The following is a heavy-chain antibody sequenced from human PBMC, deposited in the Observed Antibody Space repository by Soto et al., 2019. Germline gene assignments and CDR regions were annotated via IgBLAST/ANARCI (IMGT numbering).Heavy chain of an antibody. CDR3: AKAHQNYDFWSGYYGYYFDY. V-gene: IGHV3-30-3*01. CDR2: ISYDGSNK. D-gene: IGHD3-3*01. J-gene: IGHJ4*02. CDR1: GFTFSSYA. Sequence: GGSLRLSCAASGFTFSSYAMHWVRQAPGKGLEWVAVISYDGSNKYYADSVKGRFTISRDNSKNTLYLQMNSLRAEDTAVYYCAKAHQNYDFWSGYYGYYFDYWGQGTLVTVSS.